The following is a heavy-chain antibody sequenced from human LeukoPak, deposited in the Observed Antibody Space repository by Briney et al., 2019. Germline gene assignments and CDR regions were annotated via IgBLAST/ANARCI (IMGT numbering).Heavy chain of an antibody. J-gene: IGHJ3*02. V-gene: IGHV1-46*01. CDR1: NYTFTSHD. CDR3: ARGAPTWLKAVAGLAQYAFDI. Sequence: GASVKVSGKASNYTFTSHDISWVRQAPGQGLEWMGINNPSDGSTSYAQKFQGRVTMTRDTSTSTVYMELSSLRSEDTAVYYCARGAPTWLKAVAGLAQYAFDIWGQGTMVTVSS. CDR2: NNPSDGST. D-gene: IGHD6-19*01.